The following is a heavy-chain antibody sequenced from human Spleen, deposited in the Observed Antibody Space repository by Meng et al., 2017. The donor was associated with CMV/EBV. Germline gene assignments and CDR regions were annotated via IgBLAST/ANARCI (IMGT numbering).Heavy chain of an antibody. J-gene: IGHJ6*02. CDR3: ARGTSGYQVAAIWDDYSYYGMDV. Sequence: ASVKVSCKASGYTFTGYYMHWVRQAPGQGLEWMGWINPNSGGTNYAQKFQGRVTMTRDTSTSTAYMELRSLRSDDTAVYYCARGTSGYQVAAIWDDYSYYGMDVWGQGTTVTVSS. CDR2: INPNSGGT. CDR1: GYTFTGYY. D-gene: IGHD5-12*01. V-gene: IGHV1-2*02.